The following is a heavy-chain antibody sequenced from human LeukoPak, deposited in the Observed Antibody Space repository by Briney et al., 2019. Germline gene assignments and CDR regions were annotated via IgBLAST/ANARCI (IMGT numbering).Heavy chain of an antibody. CDR1: GFTFSTYA. CDR3: AKAVASGRSFDY. Sequence: PGGSLRLSCAASGFTFSTYAMSWVRQAPGKGLEWVSTISGSGAYTYYADSVKGRFPISRDNSKSTLPLQMNNLRAEDTAIYYCAKAVASGRSFDYWGQGTLVTVSS. D-gene: IGHD6-19*01. J-gene: IGHJ4*02. CDR2: ISGSGAYT. V-gene: IGHV3-23*01.